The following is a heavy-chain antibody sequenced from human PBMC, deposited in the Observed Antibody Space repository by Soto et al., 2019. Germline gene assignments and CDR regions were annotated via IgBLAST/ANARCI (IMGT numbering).Heavy chain of an antibody. Sequence: QVQLVQSGAEVKKPGASVKVSCKASGYTFTSYGISWVRQAPGQGLEWMGWISAYNGNTNYAQKLQGRVTMTTDTSTSTAYTELRSLRSDDTAVYYCARDPRYSSGQGGIFQHWGQGTLVTVSS. V-gene: IGHV1-18*01. CDR1: GYTFTSYG. CDR2: ISAYNGNT. D-gene: IGHD6-19*01. J-gene: IGHJ1*01. CDR3: ARDPRYSSGQGGIFQH.